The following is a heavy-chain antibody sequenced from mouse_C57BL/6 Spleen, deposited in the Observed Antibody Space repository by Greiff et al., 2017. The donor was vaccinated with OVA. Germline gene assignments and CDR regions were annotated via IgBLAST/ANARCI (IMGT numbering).Heavy chain of an antibody. J-gene: IGHJ1*03. CDR3: ARNPITTVVAPWYFDV. V-gene: IGHV2-2*01. CDR2: IWSGGST. D-gene: IGHD1-1*01. CDR1: GFSLTSYG. Sequence: QVQLQQSGPGLVQPSQSLSITCTVSGFSLTSYGVHWVRQSPGKGLEWLGVIWSGGSTDYNAAFISRLSISKDNSKSQVFFKMNSLQADDTAIYYCARNPITTVVAPWYFDVWGTGTTVTVSS.